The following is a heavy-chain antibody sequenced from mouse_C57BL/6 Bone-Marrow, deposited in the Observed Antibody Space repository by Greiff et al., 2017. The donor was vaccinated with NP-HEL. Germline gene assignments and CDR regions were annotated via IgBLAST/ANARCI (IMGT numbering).Heavy chain of an antibody. J-gene: IGHJ3*01. Sequence: EVKVVESGGGLVKPGGSLKLSCAASGFTFSSYAMSWVRQTPEKRLEWVATISDGGSYTYYPDNVKGRFTISRDNAKNNLYLQMSHLKSEDTAMYYCARGITGTVAYWGQGTLVTVSA. CDR3: ARGITGTVAY. D-gene: IGHD4-1*01. V-gene: IGHV5-4*03. CDR1: GFTFSSYA. CDR2: ISDGGSYT.